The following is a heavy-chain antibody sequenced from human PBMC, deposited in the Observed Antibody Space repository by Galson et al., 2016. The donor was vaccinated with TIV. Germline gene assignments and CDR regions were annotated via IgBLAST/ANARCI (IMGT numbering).Heavy chain of an antibody. V-gene: IGHV1-8*02. CDR3: ARSGDYGDY. CDR2: MNPNSGNT. J-gene: IGHJ4*02. D-gene: IGHD4-17*01. CDR1: GYTFTSYD. Sequence: SVKVSCKASGYTFTSYDINWVRQATGQGLEWMGWMNPNSGNTGYAQKFRGRVTMTRNTSVRTAYMELRSLRSEDKAVYYCARSGDYGDYWGQGTLVTVSS.